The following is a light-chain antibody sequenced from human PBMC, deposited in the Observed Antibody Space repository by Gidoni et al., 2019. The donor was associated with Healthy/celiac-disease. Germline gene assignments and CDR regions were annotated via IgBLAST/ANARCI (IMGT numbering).Light chain of an antibody. CDR1: QGISNS. CDR2: TAS. CDR3: QKYNSAPLT. Sequence: DIQMTQSPSSLSASVGASVTITCRARQGISNSLAWYQQKPGKFPKRLIYTASTVQSGVPSRFSGSGSGTDFTLTISSLQPEDVATYYCQKYNSAPLTFXGXTKVEIK. J-gene: IGKJ4*01. V-gene: IGKV1-27*01.